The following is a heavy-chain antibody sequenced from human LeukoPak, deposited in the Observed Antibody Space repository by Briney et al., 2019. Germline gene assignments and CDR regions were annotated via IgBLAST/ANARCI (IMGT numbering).Heavy chain of an antibody. CDR1: GFTVSSNY. V-gene: IGHV3-66*01. CDR2: IYSGGYT. CDR3: ARALRPLDY. J-gene: IGHJ4*02. D-gene: IGHD5-12*01. Sequence: GGSLSLSCVVSGFTVSSNYMSWVRQAPGKGLEWVSVIYSGGYTYYADSVKGRFTISRDNSKNTLYLQMNSLRAEDTAVYYCARALRPLDYWGQGTLVTVSS.